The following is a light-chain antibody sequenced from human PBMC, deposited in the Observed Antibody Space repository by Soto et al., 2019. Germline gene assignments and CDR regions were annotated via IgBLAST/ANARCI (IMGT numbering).Light chain of an antibody. CDR3: QQYNNWPPWT. CDR1: QSVSRN. V-gene: IGKV3-15*01. J-gene: IGKJ1*01. CDR2: SAS. Sequence: EIMMTQSPATLSVSPGERATLSCRASQSVSRNLAWYQQKPGQAPRLLIYSASTSATGIPARFSGSGSGTEFTLTISSLQSEDFAVYYCQQYNNWPPWTFGQGTKVEIK.